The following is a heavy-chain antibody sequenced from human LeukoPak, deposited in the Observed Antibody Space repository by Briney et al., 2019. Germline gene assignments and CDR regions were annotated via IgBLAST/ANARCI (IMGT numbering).Heavy chain of an antibody. J-gene: IGHJ6*03. CDR3: ARARAIAVAGRPYYYYYMDV. CDR2: INANSGGT. CDR1: GYTFTGYY. V-gene: IGHV1-2*06. Sequence: ASVKVSCKASGYTFTGYYMHWVRKAPGQGLEWMGRINANSGGTNYAQKFQGRVTMTRDTSISTAYMELSRLRSDDTAVYYCARARAIAVAGRPYYYYYMDVWGKGTTVTVSS. D-gene: IGHD6-19*01.